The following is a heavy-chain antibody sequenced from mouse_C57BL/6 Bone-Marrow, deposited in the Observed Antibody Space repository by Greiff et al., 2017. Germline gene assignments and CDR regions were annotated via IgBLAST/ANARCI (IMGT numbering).Heavy chain of an antibody. D-gene: IGHD1-1*01. V-gene: IGHV1-9*01. J-gene: IGHJ3*01. Sequence: QVQLPPPGAELVKPGASVKLSCKASGYPFTGYWIEWVKQKPGQGLEWIGEVLPGSGSTNYNKKFKGKATFTADTSSNTAYMQLSSLTTEDSAIYYCASSYYYGSSYEAWFAYWGQGTLVTVSA. CDR1: GYPFTGYW. CDR2: VLPGSGST. CDR3: ASSYYYGSSYEAWFAY.